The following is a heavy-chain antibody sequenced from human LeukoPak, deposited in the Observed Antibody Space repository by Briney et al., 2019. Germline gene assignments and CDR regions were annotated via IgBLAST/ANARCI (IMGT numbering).Heavy chain of an antibody. J-gene: IGHJ6*02. V-gene: IGHV1-18*01. Sequence: ASVKVSCKTSGYTFTNYGISWVRQAPGQGLEWMGCISAHNGDTNYAQNLQGRVTMTTDTSTSTAYMELRSLRSDDSAVYYCARTEIAVAGTGGDYYYYYGMDVWGQGTTVTVSS. D-gene: IGHD6-13*01. CDR2: ISAHNGDT. CDR1: GYTFTNYG. CDR3: ARTEIAVAGTGGDYYYYYGMDV.